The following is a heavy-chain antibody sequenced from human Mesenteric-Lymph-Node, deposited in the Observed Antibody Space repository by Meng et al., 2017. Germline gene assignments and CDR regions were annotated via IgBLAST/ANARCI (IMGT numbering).Heavy chain of an antibody. CDR1: GYTFTSYG. Sequence: GELGQSGSELKKPGASVKVSCKASGYTFTSYGISWVRQAPGQGLEWMGWISAYNGNTNYAQKLQGRVTMTTDTSTSTAYMELRSLRSDDTAVYYCARSVNYYDSSGYLSTLYYFDYWGQGTLVTVSS. D-gene: IGHD3-22*01. V-gene: IGHV1-18*01. CDR3: ARSVNYYDSSGYLSTLYYFDY. CDR2: ISAYNGNT. J-gene: IGHJ4*02.